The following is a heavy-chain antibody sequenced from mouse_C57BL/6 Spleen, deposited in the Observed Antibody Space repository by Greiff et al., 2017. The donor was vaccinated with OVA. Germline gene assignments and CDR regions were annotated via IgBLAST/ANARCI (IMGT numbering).Heavy chain of an antibody. CDR3: AREGYGNYFFAD. CDR2: IYPGSGNT. V-gene: IGHV1-66*01. CDR1: GYSFTSYY. J-gene: IGHJ3*01. D-gene: IGHD2-1*01. Sequence: HVQLQQSGPELVKPGASVKISCKASGYSFTSYYIHWVKQRPGQGLEWIGWIYPGSGNTKYHEKFKGKATLTADTSSSTAYMQLSRLTSEDSAVYYCAREGYGNYFFADWGQGTLVTVAA.